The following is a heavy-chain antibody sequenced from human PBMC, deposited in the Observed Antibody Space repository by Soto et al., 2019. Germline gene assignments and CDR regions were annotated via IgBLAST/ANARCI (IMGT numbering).Heavy chain of an antibody. D-gene: IGHD6-19*01. Sequence: KTSETLSLTCGVSGGTIRSPDWWTWVRQPPGKGLEWIGEIFQSGSTNYTPSLESRVPISVDKSKPQFSLTLTSVTAADTAVYFCARGRGRYSSGWSWFDPWGQGILVTVSS. CDR3: ARGRGRYSSGWSWFDP. J-gene: IGHJ5*02. CDR2: IFQSGST. V-gene: IGHV4-4*02. CDR1: GGTIRSPDW.